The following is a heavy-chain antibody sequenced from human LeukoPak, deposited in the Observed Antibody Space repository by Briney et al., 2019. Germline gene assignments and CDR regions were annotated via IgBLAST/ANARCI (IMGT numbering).Heavy chain of an antibody. CDR2: ISYSGST. V-gene: IGHV4-59*01. CDR1: GGSINSYY. Sequence: SETLSLTCTVSGGSINSYYWSWIRQPPGKGLEWIAYISYSGSTNYNPSLKSRVTISVDTSKNQFSLRLSSVTAADTAVYYCARAPTGYGSGSYSFDHWGQGTLVTVSS. D-gene: IGHD3-10*01. J-gene: IGHJ4*02. CDR3: ARAPTGYGSGSYSFDH.